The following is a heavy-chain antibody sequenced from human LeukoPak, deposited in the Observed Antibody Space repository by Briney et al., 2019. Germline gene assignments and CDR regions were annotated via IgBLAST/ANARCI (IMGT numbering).Heavy chain of an antibody. D-gene: IGHD6-13*01. V-gene: IGHV5-51*01. CDR2: IYPGDSDT. CDR1: GYSVISHW. Sequence: GESLNSSCKGSGYSVISHWIGWVRQMPGKGLEWMGIIYPGDSDTRYSPSFQGQVTISADKSISTAYLQWSSLKASDIAMYYGARSLYSSLGVWFDPWGQGTMVAVSS. CDR3: ARSLYSSLGVWFDP. J-gene: IGHJ5*02.